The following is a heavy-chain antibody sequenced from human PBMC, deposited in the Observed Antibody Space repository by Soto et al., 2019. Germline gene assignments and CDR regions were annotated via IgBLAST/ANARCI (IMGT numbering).Heavy chain of an antibody. CDR1: GGSFTGYY. V-gene: IGHV4-34*01. Sequence: PSETWSLTCAVYGGSFTGYYWSWIRQPPGKGLEWIGEINHSGSTNYNPSLKSRVTISVDTSKNQFSLKLSSVTAADTAVYYCARGWGAVADYWGQGTLVTVS. CDR3: ARGWGAVADY. D-gene: IGHD6-19*01. CDR2: INHSGST. J-gene: IGHJ4*02.